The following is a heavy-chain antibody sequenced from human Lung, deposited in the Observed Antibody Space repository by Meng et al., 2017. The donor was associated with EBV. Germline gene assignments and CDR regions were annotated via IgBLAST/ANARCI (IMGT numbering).Heavy chain of an antibody. V-gene: IGHV4-34*01. CDR2: INHSGST. CDR3: ARGPTTMAHDFDY. Sequence: HVQLQQWGAGLLKPSETLSLTCVVSGGSFSDYYWSWIRQPPGKGLEWIGEINHSGSTNYNPSLESRATISVDTSQNNLSLKLSSVTAADSAVYYCARGPTTMAHDFDYWGQGTLVTVSS. CDR1: GGSFSDYY. D-gene: IGHD4-11*01. J-gene: IGHJ4*02.